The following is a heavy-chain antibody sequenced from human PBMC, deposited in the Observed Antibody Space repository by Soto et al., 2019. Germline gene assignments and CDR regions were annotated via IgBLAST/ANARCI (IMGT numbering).Heavy chain of an antibody. V-gene: IGHV4-31*03. CDR1: GGSISSGGFY. Sequence: PSETLSLTCTVSGGSISSGGFYLSWIRQHPGKGLEWIGYIYYSGSTYYNPSLKSRVTISVDTSKNQFSLKLSSVTAADTAVYYCATTYYYDSSGYLRWGQGTLVTVSS. J-gene: IGHJ4*02. CDR2: IYYSGST. CDR3: ATTYYYDSSGYLR. D-gene: IGHD3-22*01.